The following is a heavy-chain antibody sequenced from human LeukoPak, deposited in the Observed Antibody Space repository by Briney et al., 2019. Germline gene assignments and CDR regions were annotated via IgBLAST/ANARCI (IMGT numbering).Heavy chain of an antibody. V-gene: IGHV3-13*01. D-gene: IGHD1-1*01. CDR3: ARQSTPHGNFDY. J-gene: IGHJ4*02. Sequence: GGSLRLSCAASGFTLTNYAMHWVRHPAGEGLEWVSALGTAGDTFYPGSVKGRFSISRDNAKKSLFLQMNSLRVEDTAIYYCARQSTPHGNFDYWGQGTLVTVSS. CDR2: LGTAGDT. CDR1: GFTLTNYA.